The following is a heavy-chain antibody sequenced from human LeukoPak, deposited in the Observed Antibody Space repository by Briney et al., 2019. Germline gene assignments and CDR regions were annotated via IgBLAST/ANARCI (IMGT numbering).Heavy chain of an antibody. CDR3: ARTRSDYMDV. J-gene: IGHJ6*03. Sequence: GASVKVSCKASGGTFSSYAIGWVRQAPGQGLEWMGGIIPIFGTANYAQKFQGRVTITADESTSTAYMELSSLRSEDTAVYYCARTRSDYMDVWGKGTTVTVSS. CDR1: GGTFSSYA. D-gene: IGHD2-2*01. V-gene: IGHV1-69*13. CDR2: IIPIFGTA.